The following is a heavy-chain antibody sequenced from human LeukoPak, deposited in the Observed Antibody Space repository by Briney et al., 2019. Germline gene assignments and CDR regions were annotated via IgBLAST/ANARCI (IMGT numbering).Heavy chain of an antibody. J-gene: IGHJ4*02. CDR3: ARDLLYDSSGYYFDY. V-gene: IGHV3-21*01. Sequence: PGGSLRLSCVGSGFTFGEYGMHWVRQVPGKGLEWVSFISSSSSYIYYADSVKGRFTISRDNAKNSLYLQMNSLRAEDTAVYYCARDLLYDSSGYYFDYWGQGTLVTVSS. CDR2: ISSSSSYI. D-gene: IGHD3-22*01. CDR1: GFTFGEYG.